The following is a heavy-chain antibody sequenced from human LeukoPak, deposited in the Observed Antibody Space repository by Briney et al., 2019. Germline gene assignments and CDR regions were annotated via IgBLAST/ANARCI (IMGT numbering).Heavy chain of an antibody. Sequence: GGSLRLSCAASGFTFSSFEMHWVRQAPGQGVEWGSYFTISGGTLYSATPMKGRSTIYKTNDKNSLYLQMDSLRAEDTAVYYCVGADYDILTGFYIDYWGQGTLVSVS. CDR2: FTISGGTL. D-gene: IGHD3-9*01. CDR3: VGADYDILTGFYIDY. J-gene: IGHJ4*02. V-gene: IGHV3-48*03. CDR1: GFTFSSFE.